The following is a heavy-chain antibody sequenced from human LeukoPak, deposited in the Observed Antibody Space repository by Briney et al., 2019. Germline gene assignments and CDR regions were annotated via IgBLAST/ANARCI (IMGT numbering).Heavy chain of an antibody. V-gene: IGHV3-23*01. J-gene: IGHJ3*02. CDR3: AKDPNGDYIGTFDI. D-gene: IGHD4-17*01. CDR2: ITGSGGRT. CDR1: GFTFDDHG. Sequence: PGGSLRLSCAASGFTFDDHGMTWVRQGPGKGLEWVSSITGSGGRTQYADSVQGRFTISRDNSKNTLYLQMNSLRVEDTAVYYCAKDPNGDYIGTFDIWGQGTMVTVSS.